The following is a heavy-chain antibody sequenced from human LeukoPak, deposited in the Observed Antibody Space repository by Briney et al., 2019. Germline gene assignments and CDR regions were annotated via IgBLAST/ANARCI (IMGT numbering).Heavy chain of an antibody. CDR3: AKGSAGTTSRLFDY. D-gene: IGHD6-13*01. J-gene: IGHJ4*02. Sequence: GGSLRPSCAASGFTFSSYAMSWVRQAPGKGLEWVSAISGSGGSTYYADSVKGRFTISRDNSKNTLYLQMNSLRAEDTAVYYCAKGSAGTTSRLFDYWGQGTLVTVSS. CDR2: ISGSGGST. V-gene: IGHV3-23*01. CDR1: GFTFSSYA.